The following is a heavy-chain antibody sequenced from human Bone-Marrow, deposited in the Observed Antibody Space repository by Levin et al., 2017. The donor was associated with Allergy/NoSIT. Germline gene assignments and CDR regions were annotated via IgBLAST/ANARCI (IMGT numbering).Heavy chain of an antibody. CDR3: AKQGGRRRITMVQGVITSYYYYYMDV. Sequence: GGSLRLSCAASGFTFSSYGMHWVRQAPGKGLEWVAVISYDGSNKYYADSVKGRFTISRDNSKNTLYLQMNSLRAEDTAVYYCAKQGGRRRITMVQGVITSYYYYYMDVWGKGTTVTVSS. CDR2: ISYDGSNK. D-gene: IGHD3-10*01. CDR1: GFTFSSYG. J-gene: IGHJ6*03. V-gene: IGHV3-30*18.